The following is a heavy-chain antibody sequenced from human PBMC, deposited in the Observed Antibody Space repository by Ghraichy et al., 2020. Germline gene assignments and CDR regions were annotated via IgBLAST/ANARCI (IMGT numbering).Heavy chain of an antibody. J-gene: IGHJ4*02. CDR3: ARGGPEYCSGSSCYGGDY. Sequence: LSLTCAVSGFTFSSYWMHWVRQAPGKGLVWVSRINSDGSSISYADSVKGRFTFSRDNAKNTLYLQMNSLRADDTAVYYCARGGPEYCSGSSCYGGDYWGQGTLVTVSS. CDR2: INSDGSSI. V-gene: IGHV3-74*01. CDR1: GFTFSSYW. D-gene: IGHD2-15*01.